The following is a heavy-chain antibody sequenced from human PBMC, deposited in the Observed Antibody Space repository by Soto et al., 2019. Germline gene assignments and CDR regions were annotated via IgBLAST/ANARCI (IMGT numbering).Heavy chain of an antibody. J-gene: IGHJ3*02. CDR3: ARTNLPQYYYEWGDGYAFDI. CDR1: GFTVSSNY. V-gene: IGHV3-66*01. CDR2: IYSGGST. D-gene: IGHD3-22*01. Sequence: GGSLRLSCAASGFTVSSNYMSWVRQAPGKGLEWVSVIYSGGSTYYADSVKGRFTIFRHNYKNTLYQQMNSLKAEETAMYYCARTNLPQYYYEWGDGYAFDIGGQGTMVTVSS.